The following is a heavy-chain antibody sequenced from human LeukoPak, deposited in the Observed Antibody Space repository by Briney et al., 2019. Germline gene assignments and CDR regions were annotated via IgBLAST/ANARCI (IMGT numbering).Heavy chain of an antibody. CDR2: ISGSGGNT. V-gene: IGHV3-23*01. J-gene: IGHJ4*02. D-gene: IGHD4-23*01. CDR3: AKDQYGGNPQYYFDY. Sequence: GGSLRLSCAASGFTFSSYAMSWVRQALGKGLDWVSAISGSGGNTYYADSVKGRFTISRDNSKNTLYLQMNSLRAEDTAVYYCAKDQYGGNPQYYFDYWGQGTLVTVSS. CDR1: GFTFSSYA.